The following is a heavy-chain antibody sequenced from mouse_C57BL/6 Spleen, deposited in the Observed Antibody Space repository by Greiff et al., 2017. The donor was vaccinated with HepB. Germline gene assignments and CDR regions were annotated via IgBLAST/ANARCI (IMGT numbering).Heavy chain of an antibody. J-gene: IGHJ3*01. CDR3: ARGDDYDAWFAY. V-gene: IGHV3-1*01. Sequence: VQLKESGPGMVKPSQSLSLTCTVTGYSITSGYDWHWIRHFPGNNLEWMGYISYSGSTNYNPSLKSRISITHDTSKNHFFLKLNSVTTEDTATYYCARGDDYDAWFAYWGQGTLVTVSA. CDR2: ISYSGST. D-gene: IGHD2-4*01. CDR1: GYSITSGYD.